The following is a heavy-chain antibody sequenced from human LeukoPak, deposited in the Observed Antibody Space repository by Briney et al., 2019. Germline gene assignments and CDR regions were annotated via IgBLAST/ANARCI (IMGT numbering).Heavy chain of an antibody. D-gene: IGHD2-2*01. J-gene: IGHJ4*02. Sequence: SETLSLTCTVSGGSISNYYWSWIRQPPGKGLEWIGYIYYGGNTNYNPSLKSRVTISVDTSKNQFSLKLNSVTAADTAGYYCARVRYCSTNRCYDREFDNWGQGTLVTVSS. V-gene: IGHV4-59*01. CDR3: ARVRYCSTNRCYDREFDN. CDR1: GGSISNYY. CDR2: IYYGGNT.